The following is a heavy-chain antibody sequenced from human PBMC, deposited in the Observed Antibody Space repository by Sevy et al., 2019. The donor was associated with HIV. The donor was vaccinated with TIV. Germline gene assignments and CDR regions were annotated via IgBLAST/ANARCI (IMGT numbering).Heavy chain of an antibody. Sequence: ASVKVSCKVSGKKVTQLAMHWVRQAPGIGLEWMATFDPEDGETFYAQNFQGRVTMTEDTSRDTAYMELSSLRSEDAAVYYCATTKDYYESSGSPFDDWGQGTLVTVSS. D-gene: IGHD3-22*01. J-gene: IGHJ4*02. CDR2: FDPEDGET. V-gene: IGHV1-24*01. CDR1: GKKVTQLA. CDR3: ATTKDYYESSGSPFDD.